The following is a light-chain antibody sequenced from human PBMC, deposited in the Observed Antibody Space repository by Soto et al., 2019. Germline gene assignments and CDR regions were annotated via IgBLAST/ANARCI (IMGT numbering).Light chain of an antibody. J-gene: IGKJ1*01. V-gene: IGKV3-20*01. CDR2: GAS. CDR1: QSVSSSS. CDR3: QQYGSSPRT. Sequence: EIVLTQSPGTLSLSPGDTATLSCRASQSVSSSSLAWYQQKRGQAPRLLIYGASIRATGIPDRFRGSGSGTDFTLTIRRLEPEDFAVYYCQQYGSSPRTFGQGTKVEIK.